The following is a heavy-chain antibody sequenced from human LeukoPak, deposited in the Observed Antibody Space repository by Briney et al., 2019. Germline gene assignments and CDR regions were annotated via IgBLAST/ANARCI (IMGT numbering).Heavy chain of an antibody. J-gene: IGHJ4*02. D-gene: IGHD3-16*02. Sequence: GGSLRLSCVASGFTLSYYGMSWVRQAPGKGLEWVVNINQDGSEKYYVDSVKGRFTISRDNAKNSLYLQMNSLRAEDTAVYYCARDVSYYFDYWGQGTLVTVSS. CDR2: INQDGSEK. CDR3: ARDVSYYFDY. V-gene: IGHV3-7*04. CDR1: GFTLSYYG.